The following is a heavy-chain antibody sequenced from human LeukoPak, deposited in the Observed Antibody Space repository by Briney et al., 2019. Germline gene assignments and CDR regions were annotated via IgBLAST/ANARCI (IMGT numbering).Heavy chain of an antibody. CDR3: ARIGAGSSRDY. J-gene: IGHJ4*02. CDR1: GFTFRKFA. D-gene: IGHD6-13*01. CDR2: IVGSSST. V-gene: IGHV3-21*01. Sequence: GGSLRLSCAASGFTFRKFAMTWVRQAPGKGLEWVSSIVGSSSTYYADSLKGRFTISRDNAKNSLYLQMNSLRAEDTAVYYCARIGAGSSRDYWGQGTLVTVSS.